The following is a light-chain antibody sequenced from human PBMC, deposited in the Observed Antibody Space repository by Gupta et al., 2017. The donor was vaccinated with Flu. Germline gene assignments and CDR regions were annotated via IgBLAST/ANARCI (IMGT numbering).Light chain of an antibody. J-gene: IGKJ1*01. CDR3: RQVEQCPRA. Sequence: VTPGKPASISFRSSQGRVYTDGNNYLDWFPQTPGQSPRRLTYQCSCRDSGVPDRISGSWSGTDFTLKISSVEADDVGIYSCRQVEQCPRAFGQGTTVEIK. CDR1: QGRVYTDGNNY. V-gene: IGKV2-30*01. CDR2: QCS.